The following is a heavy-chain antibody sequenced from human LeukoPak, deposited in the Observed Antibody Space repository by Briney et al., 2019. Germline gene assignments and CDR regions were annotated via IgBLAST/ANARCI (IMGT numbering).Heavy chain of an antibody. CDR3: ARVLGRDGYNLDY. J-gene: IGHJ4*02. CDR2: IYYSGST. CDR1: GGSISSYY. V-gene: IGHV4-59*01. Sequence: SETLSLTCTVSGGSISSYYWSWIRQPPGKGLEWIGYIYYSGSTNYNPSLRSRVTISVDTSKNQFSLKLSSVTAADTAVYYCARVLGRDGYNLDYWGQGTLVTVSS. D-gene: IGHD5-24*01.